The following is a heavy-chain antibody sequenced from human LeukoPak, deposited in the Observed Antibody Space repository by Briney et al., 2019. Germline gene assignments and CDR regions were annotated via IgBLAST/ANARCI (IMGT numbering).Heavy chain of an antibody. CDR1: GYTFTSYG. V-gene: IGHV1-18*01. J-gene: IGHJ4*02. CDR2: ISAYNGNT. D-gene: IGHD2-15*01. Sequence: GASVKVSCKASGYTFTSYGISWVRRAPGQGLEWMGWISAYNGNTNYAQKLQGRVTMTTDTSTSTAYMELRSLRSDDTAVYYCARWRGYCSGGSCPGFDYWGQGTLVTVSS. CDR3: ARWRGYCSGGSCPGFDY.